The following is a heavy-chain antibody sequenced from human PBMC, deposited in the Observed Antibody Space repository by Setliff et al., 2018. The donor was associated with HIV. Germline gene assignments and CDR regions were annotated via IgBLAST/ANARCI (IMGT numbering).Heavy chain of an antibody. CDR1: GISINGYY. Sequence: SETLSLTCSVSGISINGYYWSWIRQSPRTRLEWIGYVSSIVNTNYNPSLKSRVTISVDTSKNQFSLQLNSVTAADTAVYFCARTRAPYFFDFWGQGAQVTVSS. J-gene: IGHJ4*02. V-gene: IGHV4-4*08. CDR3: ARTRAPYFFDF. CDR2: VSSIVNT. D-gene: IGHD1-26*01.